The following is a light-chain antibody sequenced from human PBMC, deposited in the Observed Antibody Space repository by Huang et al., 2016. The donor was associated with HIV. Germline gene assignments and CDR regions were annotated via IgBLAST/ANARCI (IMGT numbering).Light chain of an antibody. CDR2: GES. CDR3: QHYHNWPPRYT. CDR1: QSVGSG. Sequence: TVMTQSPAILSVSPGERATLACRASQSVGSGLAWYQRKPGQPPRLLLNGESTRAAGVPPRFSGSGAGAEFTLTISGLQSEDFAIYYCQHYHNWPPRYTFGQGTKLEIK. J-gene: IGKJ2*01. V-gene: IGKV3-15*01.